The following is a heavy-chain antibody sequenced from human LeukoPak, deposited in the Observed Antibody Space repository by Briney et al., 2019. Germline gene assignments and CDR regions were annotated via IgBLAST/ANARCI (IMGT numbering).Heavy chain of an antibody. J-gene: IGHJ6*03. Sequence: GGSLRLSCAASGFTFSDYYMSWIRQTPGKGLEWLSYISSGGSAIYYADSVKGRFTISRDNDKNSLYLQMNSLRAEDTAVYYCARGGDYYYYMDVWGKGTTVTISS. D-gene: IGHD3-10*01. CDR3: ARGGDYYYYMDV. V-gene: IGHV3-11*01. CDR2: ISSGGSAI. CDR1: GFTFSDYY.